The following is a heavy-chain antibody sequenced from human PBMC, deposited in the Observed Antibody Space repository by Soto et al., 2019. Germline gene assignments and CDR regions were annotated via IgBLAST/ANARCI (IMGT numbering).Heavy chain of an antibody. V-gene: IGHV4-59*01. Sequence: QVQLQESGPGLVKPSETLSLTCTVSGGSMRSYYWTWIRQPPGKGLEWTGYIYYSGSTTYNPSLKSRVIISIDTSKNQFFLKLSSVTAADTAVYYCARAAIVGATIDAFDFWGQGTMVTVSS. CDR3: ARAAIVGATIDAFDF. J-gene: IGHJ3*01. CDR1: GGSMRSYY. D-gene: IGHD1-26*01. CDR2: IYYSGST.